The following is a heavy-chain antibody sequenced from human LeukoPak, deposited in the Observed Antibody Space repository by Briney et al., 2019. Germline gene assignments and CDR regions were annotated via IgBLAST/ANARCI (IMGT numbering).Heavy chain of an antibody. V-gene: IGHV3-66*04. CDR3: ARPVSGVTPGDDAFDI. D-gene: IGHD4-23*01. J-gene: IGHJ3*02. Sequence: PGGSLRLSCAASGFTVSSNYMIWLRQAPGKGLEWVSVIYSGGSTYYADSVKGRFTISRDNSKNTLYLQMNSLRAEDTAVYYCARPVSGVTPGDDAFDIWGQGTMVTVSS. CDR1: GFTVSSNY. CDR2: IYSGGST.